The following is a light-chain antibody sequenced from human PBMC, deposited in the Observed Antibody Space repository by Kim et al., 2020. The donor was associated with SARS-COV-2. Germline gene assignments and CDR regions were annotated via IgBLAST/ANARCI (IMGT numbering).Light chain of an antibody. Sequence: FPGERAPLSCRHSQSVGSTSIGWYQQKPGQAPRLLIYGAASRAAGIPDRFSGSWSGTDFTLTISRLEPEDSAVYYCQQYGSPPRTFGQGTKVDIK. CDR3: QQYGSPPRT. J-gene: IGKJ1*01. CDR2: GAA. CDR1: QSVGSTS. V-gene: IGKV3-20*01.